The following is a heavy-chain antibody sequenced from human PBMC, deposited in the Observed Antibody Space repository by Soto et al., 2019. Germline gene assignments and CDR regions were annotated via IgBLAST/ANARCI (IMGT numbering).Heavy chain of an antibody. CDR1: GFTFSSYS. D-gene: IGHD3-22*01. V-gene: IGHV3-21*01. CDR3: ARDWGNYYDSIGYPG. CDR2: ISSSSSYI. J-gene: IGHJ4*02. Sequence: EVQLVESGGGLVKPGGSLRLSCAASGFTFSSYSMNWVRQAPGKGLEWVSSISSSSSYIYYADSVKGRFTISRDNAKNSLYLQMNSLRAEDTVVYYCARDWGNYYDSIGYPGWGQGTLVTVSS.